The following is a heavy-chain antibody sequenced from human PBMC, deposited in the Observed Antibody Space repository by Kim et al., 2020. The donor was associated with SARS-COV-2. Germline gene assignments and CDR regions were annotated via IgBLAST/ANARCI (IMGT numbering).Heavy chain of an antibody. Sequence: ASVKVSCEASGYTFTSYAMHWVRQAPGQRLEWMGWINAGNGNTKYSQKFQGRVTITRDTSASTAYMELSSLRSEDTAVYYCARDYYDILTGYPIPCDYWGQGTLVTVSS. D-gene: IGHD3-9*01. J-gene: IGHJ4*02. CDR3: ARDYYDILTGYPIPCDY. V-gene: IGHV1-3*01. CDR1: GYTFTSYA. CDR2: INAGNGNT.